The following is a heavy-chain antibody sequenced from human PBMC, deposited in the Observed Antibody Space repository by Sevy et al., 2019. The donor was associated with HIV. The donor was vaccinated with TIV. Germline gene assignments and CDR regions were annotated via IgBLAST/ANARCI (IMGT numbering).Heavy chain of an antibody. CDR1: GYTFTSYA. Sequence: ASVKVSCKASGYTFTSYAMHWVRQAPGQRLEWMGWINAGNGNTKYSQKFQGRVTITRDTSASTAYMGLGSLRSEDTAVYYCARQGCSSTSCPVGDFDYWGQGTLVTVSS. D-gene: IGHD2-2*01. CDR2: INAGNGNT. J-gene: IGHJ4*02. CDR3: ARQGCSSTSCPVGDFDY. V-gene: IGHV1-3*01.